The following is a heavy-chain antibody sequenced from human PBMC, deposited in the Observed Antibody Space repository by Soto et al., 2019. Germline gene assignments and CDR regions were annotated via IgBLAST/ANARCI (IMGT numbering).Heavy chain of an antibody. CDR1: GGSISSGDYY. CDR3: ARDRITMVRGAVDAFDI. V-gene: IGHV4-30-4*01. CDR2: IYYSGST. Sequence: LCGGSISSGDYYWSWVRQPPGKGLEWIGYIYYSGSTWYNPSLKSRVTISIDTSKNQFSLKLRSVTSADTAVYYCARDRITMVRGAVDAFDIWGQGTMVTVSS. J-gene: IGHJ3*02. D-gene: IGHD3-10*01.